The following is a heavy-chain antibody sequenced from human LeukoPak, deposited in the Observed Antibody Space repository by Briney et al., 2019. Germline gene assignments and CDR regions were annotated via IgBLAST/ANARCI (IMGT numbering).Heavy chain of an antibody. D-gene: IGHD5-12*01. V-gene: IGHV4-61*08. CDR3: ARVSGLEVSYDYGMDV. J-gene: IGHJ6*02. Sequence: PSETLSLTCTVSGGSISSGGYYWSWIRQHPGKGLEWIGYVYYSGNTNYNPSLKSRVTISVDASKNQFSLKLSSVTAADTAVYYCARVSGLEVSYDYGMDVWGQGTTVTVSS. CDR1: GGSISSGGYY. CDR2: VYYSGNT.